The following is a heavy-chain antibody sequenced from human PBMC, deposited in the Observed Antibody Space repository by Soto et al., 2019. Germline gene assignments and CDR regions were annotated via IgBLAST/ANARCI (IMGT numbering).Heavy chain of an antibody. J-gene: IGHJ4*02. V-gene: IGHV5-51*01. D-gene: IGHD1-1*01. CDR1: GYTFASYW. Sequence: PGEALKSSCKASGYTFASYWIGWVRQMPGKGLEWMVIIYPADSDTRYNPSFQGQVTISADKSITTPYLQWSSLKASDTAMYYCARGATPLLDXWGQGTLVTVSX. CDR2: IYPADSDT. CDR3: ARGATPLLDX.